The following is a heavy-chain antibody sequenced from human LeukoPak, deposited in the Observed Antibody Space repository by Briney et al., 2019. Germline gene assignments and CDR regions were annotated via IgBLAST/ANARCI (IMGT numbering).Heavy chain of an antibody. CDR3: AHDSGVSDWYFDF. Sequence: ASVKVSCKASGGTFSSYTISWVRQAPGQGLEWMGRIIPILGIANYAQKFQGRVTITADKSTSTAYMELSSLRSEDTAVYYCAHDSGVSDWYFDFWGLAPWSLSPQ. J-gene: IGHJ2*01. CDR1: GGTFSSYT. CDR2: IIPILGIA. D-gene: IGHD4-17*01. V-gene: IGHV1-69*02.